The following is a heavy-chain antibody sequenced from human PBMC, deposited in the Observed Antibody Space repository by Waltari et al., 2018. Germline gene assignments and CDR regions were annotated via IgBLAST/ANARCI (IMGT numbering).Heavy chain of an antibody. Sequence: EVQLLQSGAEVKKPGPPVKSSCKVSADTFTHHYIHWIQQAPGKGLQWMGLLDPEDGQAVYAEKFQGRVTMTADTSIHTAYMELTSLTSEDTAFYYCAAALGGGISASRPFHFWGQGTMITVSS. CDR1: ADTFTHHY. J-gene: IGHJ3*01. CDR3: AAALGGGISASRPFHF. D-gene: IGHD3-10*01. V-gene: IGHV1-69-2*01. CDR2: LDPEDGQA.